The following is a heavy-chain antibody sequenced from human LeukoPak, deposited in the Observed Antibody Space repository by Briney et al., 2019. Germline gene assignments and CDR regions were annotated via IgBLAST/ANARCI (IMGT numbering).Heavy chain of an antibody. J-gene: IGHJ5*02. D-gene: IGHD2-2*01. Sequence: GGSLRLSCAASGFTLSSYAMSWVRQAPGKGLEWVSAISDSGGTTYYADSVKGRFTISRDNSKNTLYLQMNSLRGEDTAVYYCAKLTRGYCSSTACPNWFDPWGQGTLVTVSS. CDR1: GFTLSSYA. CDR3: AKLTRGYCSSTACPNWFDP. CDR2: ISDSGGTT. V-gene: IGHV3-23*01.